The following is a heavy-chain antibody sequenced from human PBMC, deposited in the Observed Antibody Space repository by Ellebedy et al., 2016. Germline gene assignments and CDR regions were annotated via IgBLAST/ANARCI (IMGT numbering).Heavy chain of an antibody. D-gene: IGHD2-15*01. V-gene: IGHV2-70*11. J-gene: IGHJ3*01. CDR1: GFSLTTTGVC. CDR3: ARAFPRYCVVDTFDV. CDR2: IDWDGGE. Sequence: SGPTLVTPTQTLTLTCTLSGFSLTTTGVCVSWIRQPPGKALEWLAGIDWDGGEHYSKSLKTRLSISKDTSKNQVVLTMTNMDPVDTGTYYCARAFPRYCVVDTFDVWGQGTMVTVSS.